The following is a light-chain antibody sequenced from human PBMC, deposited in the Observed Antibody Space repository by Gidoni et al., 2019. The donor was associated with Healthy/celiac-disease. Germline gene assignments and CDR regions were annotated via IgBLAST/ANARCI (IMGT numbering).Light chain of an antibody. V-gene: IGLV7-46*01. J-gene: IGLJ3*02. CDR2: DTN. CDR3: LLSYSGARV. Sequence: QAVVTQEPSLTVSPGGTVILTCGFSTGAVTSGHYPYWFQQKPGQAPRTLIYDTNNKHSWTPARFSGSLLGGKAALTLSGAQPEDEAEYYCLLSYSGARVFGGGTKLTVL. CDR1: TGAVTSGHY.